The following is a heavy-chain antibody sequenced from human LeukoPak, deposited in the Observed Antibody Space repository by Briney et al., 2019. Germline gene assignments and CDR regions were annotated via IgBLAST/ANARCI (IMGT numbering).Heavy chain of an antibody. V-gene: IGHV4-34*01. CDR3: ARGLTYYYGSGSSRFDY. CDR1: GGSFSGYY. CDR2: INHSGST. D-gene: IGHD3-10*01. J-gene: IGHJ4*02. Sequence: PSETLSLTCAVYGGSFSGYYWSWIRQPPGKGLEWIGEINHSGSTNYNPSLKSRVTISVDTSKNRFSLKLSSVTAADTAVYYCARGLTYYYGSGSSRFDYWGQGTLVTVSS.